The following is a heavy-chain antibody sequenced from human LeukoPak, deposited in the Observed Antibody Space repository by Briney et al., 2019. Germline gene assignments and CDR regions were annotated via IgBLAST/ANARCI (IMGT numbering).Heavy chain of an antibody. CDR1: GFTFSSYW. D-gene: IGHD2-15*01. V-gene: IGHV3-74*01. CDR2: INSDGSST. J-gene: IGHJ4*02. Sequence: GGSLRLSCAASGFTFSSYWMHWVRQAPGKGLVWVSRINSDGSSTSYADSVKGRFTISRDNAKNTLYLQMNSLRAEDTAVYYCASESVVVSFGYWGQGTLVTVSS. CDR3: ASESVVVSFGY.